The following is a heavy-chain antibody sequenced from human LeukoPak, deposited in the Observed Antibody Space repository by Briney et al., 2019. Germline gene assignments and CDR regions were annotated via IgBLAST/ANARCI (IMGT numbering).Heavy chain of an antibody. V-gene: IGHV1-2*02. D-gene: IGHD1-26*01. CDR3: AREGPIVGATHLVDY. CDR2: ISPNSGGT. J-gene: IGHJ4*02. Sequence: GASVKVSCKASGYTFTDYYVHWVRQAPGQGLEWMGGISPNSGGTNYAQKFQGRVTMTRDTSISTAYMELSRLRSDDTAVYYCAREGPIVGATHLVDYWGQGTLVTVSS. CDR1: GYTFTDYY.